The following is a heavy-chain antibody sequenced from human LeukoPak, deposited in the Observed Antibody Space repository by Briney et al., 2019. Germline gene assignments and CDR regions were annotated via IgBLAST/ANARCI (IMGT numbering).Heavy chain of an antibody. V-gene: IGHV4-39*07. CDR3: ARDPYGYRLDY. J-gene: IGHJ4*02. CDR2: INHSGST. D-gene: IGHD5-18*01. CDR1: GGSISTGNYY. Sequence: PSQTLSLTCTVSGGSISTGNYYWSWIRQPPGKGLEWIGEINHSGSTNYNPSLKSRVTISVDTSKNQFSLKLSSVTAADTAVYYCARDPYGYRLDYWGQGTLVTVSS.